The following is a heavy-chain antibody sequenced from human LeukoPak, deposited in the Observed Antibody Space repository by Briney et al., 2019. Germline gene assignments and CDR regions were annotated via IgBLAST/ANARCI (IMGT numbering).Heavy chain of an antibody. CDR2: ISYDGSNK. V-gene: IGHV3-30-3*01. CDR3: ARSGSGYYYVDYDY. J-gene: IGHJ4*02. D-gene: IGHD3-22*01. Sequence: PGRSLRLSCAASGFTFSSYAMHWVRQAPGKGLEWVAVISYDGSNKYYADSVKGRFTISRDNSKNTLYLQMNSLRAEDTAVYYCARSGSGYYYVDYDYWGQGTLVTVSS. CDR1: GFTFSSYA.